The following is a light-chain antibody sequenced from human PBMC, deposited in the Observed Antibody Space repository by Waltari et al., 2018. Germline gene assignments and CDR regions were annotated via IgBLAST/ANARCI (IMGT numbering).Light chain of an antibody. CDR3: QQYSKWPPLT. CDR2: GAS. CDR1: ESVSGS. Sequence: EIVMTQSPATLSVSPGERATLSCRASESVSGSLAWYQQRPGQAPRLLIYGASTRATGTPARFSGSGSGTVFTLTISSLQSEDFAVYYCQQYSKWPPLTFGGGTKVEIK. J-gene: IGKJ4*01. V-gene: IGKV3-15*01.